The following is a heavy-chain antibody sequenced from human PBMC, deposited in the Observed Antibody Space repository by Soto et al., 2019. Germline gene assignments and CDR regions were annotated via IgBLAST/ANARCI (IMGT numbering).Heavy chain of an antibody. CDR1: GFSLSTSGMC. D-gene: IGHD1-26*01. CDR3: ARIRKGECEGAFDI. V-gene: IGHV2-70*11. CDR2: IDWDDDK. Sequence: SGPTLVNPTQTLTLTCTFSGFSLSTSGMCVSWIRQPPGKALEWLARIDWDDDKYYSTSLKTRLTISKDTSKNQVVLTMTNMDPVDTATYYCARIRKGECEGAFDIWGQGTMVTVSS. J-gene: IGHJ3*02.